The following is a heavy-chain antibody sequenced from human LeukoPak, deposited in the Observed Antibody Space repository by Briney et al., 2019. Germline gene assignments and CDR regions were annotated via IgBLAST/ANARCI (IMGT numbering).Heavy chain of an antibody. Sequence: GASVKVSCKASGYTFTSYDINWVRQATGQGLEWMGWMNPNSGNTGYAQKFQGRVTMTRNTSISTAYMELSSLRSEDTAVYYCASFHSGSYYMVDYWGQGTLVTVSS. CDR1: GYTFTSYD. CDR3: ASFHSGSYYMVDY. D-gene: IGHD1-26*01. V-gene: IGHV1-8*01. CDR2: MNPNSGNT. J-gene: IGHJ4*02.